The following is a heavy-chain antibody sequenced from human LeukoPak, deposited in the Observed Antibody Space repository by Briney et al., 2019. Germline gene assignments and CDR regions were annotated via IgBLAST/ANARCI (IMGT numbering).Heavy chain of an antibody. J-gene: IGHJ4*02. Sequence: PSEALPLTCLVSGGFLSSYYWSWLRQPAARGLEWIGRIYTSGSTNYNLSLKSRVTMSVDTSKNQFSLKLSSVTAADTAAYYCARERLRYFDWSLDYWGQGTLVTVSS. V-gene: IGHV4-4*07. D-gene: IGHD3-9*01. CDR2: IYTSGST. CDR1: GGFLSSYY. CDR3: ARERLRYFDWSLDY.